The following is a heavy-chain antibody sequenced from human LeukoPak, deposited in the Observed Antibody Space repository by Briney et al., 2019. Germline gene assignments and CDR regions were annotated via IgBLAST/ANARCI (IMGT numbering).Heavy chain of an antibody. Sequence: SETLSLTCAVYGGSFSDYYWTWIRQTPGKGLEWIGEMSPSGSSNYNPSLKSRVTISVDTSKDQFSLKLRSVTAADTAVYYCARGRQDVNMILVVMAGVSYYLDVWSKGTTVTVS. J-gene: IGHJ6*03. D-gene: IGHD3-22*01. V-gene: IGHV4-34*01. CDR2: MSPSGSS. CDR1: GGSFSDYY. CDR3: ARGRQDVNMILVVMAGVSYYLDV.